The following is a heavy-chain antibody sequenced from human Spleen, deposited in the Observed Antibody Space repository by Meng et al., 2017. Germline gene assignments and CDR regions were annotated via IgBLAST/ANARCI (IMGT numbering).Heavy chain of an antibody. Sequence: SVKVSCKASGGTFSSYAISWVRQAPGQGLEWMGGIIPIFGTANYAQKFQGRVTITTDESTSTAYMELSSLRSEDTAVYYWASQHDQYYYASGSYYFDYWGQGTLVTVSS. D-gene: IGHD3-10*01. CDR1: GGTFSSYA. CDR3: ASQHDQYYYASGSYYFDY. V-gene: IGHV1-69*05. CDR2: IIPIFGTA. J-gene: IGHJ4*02.